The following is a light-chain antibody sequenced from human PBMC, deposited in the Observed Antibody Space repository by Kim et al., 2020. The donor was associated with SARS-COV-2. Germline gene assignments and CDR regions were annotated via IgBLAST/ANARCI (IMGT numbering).Light chain of an antibody. CDR3: SSYTTTTTDVL. CDR2: DVT. CDR1: YSDVGGYNY. J-gene: IGLJ2*01. Sequence: QSALTQPASVSGSPGQSITISCTGTYSDVGGYNYVSWYQQHPGKAPKLIIYDVTNRPSGVSNCFSGSKSGKTASLTISDLQAEDEADYYCSSYTTTTTDVLFGGGTQLTVL. V-gene: IGLV2-14*03.